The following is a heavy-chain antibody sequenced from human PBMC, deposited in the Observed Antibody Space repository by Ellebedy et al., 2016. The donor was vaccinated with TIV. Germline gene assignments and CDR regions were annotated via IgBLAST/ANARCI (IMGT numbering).Heavy chain of an antibody. CDR3: ARLEPSYDAFDI. J-gene: IGHJ3*02. CDR1: GYTFTGYY. V-gene: IGHV1-2*04. Sequence: ASVKVSCXASGYTFTGYYMHWVRQAPGQRLEGMGWINPNSGGTKYAQKSQGWVTMTRDTSINTAYMELSRLKSDDTAVYYCARLEPSYDAFDIWGQGTMVTVSS. CDR2: INPNSGGT.